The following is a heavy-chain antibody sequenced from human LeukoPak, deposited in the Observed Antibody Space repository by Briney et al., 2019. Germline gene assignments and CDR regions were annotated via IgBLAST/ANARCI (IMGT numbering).Heavy chain of an antibody. CDR3: AKDSSGYYTRWYYYYYMDV. D-gene: IGHD3-22*01. CDR2: ISGDGGST. CDR1: GFTFDDYA. J-gene: IGHJ6*03. V-gene: IGHV3-43*02. Sequence: GGSLRLSCAASGFTFDDYAMHWVRQAAGKGLEWVSLISGDGGSTYYADSVKGRFTISRDNSKNSLYLQMNNLRTEDTALYYCAKDSSGYYTRWYYYYYMDVWGKGTTVTVSS.